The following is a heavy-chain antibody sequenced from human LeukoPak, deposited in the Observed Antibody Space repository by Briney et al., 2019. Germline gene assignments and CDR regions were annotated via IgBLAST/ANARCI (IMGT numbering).Heavy chain of an antibody. CDR3: ARGGTAAIGLNVFDY. Sequence: GGSLRLSCAASGFTFSSYSMNWVRQAPGKGLEWVSYISSSSSTIYYADSVKGRFTISRDNAKNSLYLQMNSLRAEDTAVYYCARGGTAAIGLNVFDYWGQGMLVTVSS. J-gene: IGHJ4*02. CDR1: GFTFSSYS. D-gene: IGHD2-2*01. V-gene: IGHV3-48*01. CDR2: ISSSSSTI.